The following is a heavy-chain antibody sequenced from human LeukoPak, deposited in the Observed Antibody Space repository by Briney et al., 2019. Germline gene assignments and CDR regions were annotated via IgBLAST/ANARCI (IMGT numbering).Heavy chain of an antibody. J-gene: IGHJ4*02. Sequence: SETLSLICTVSGGSISSGSYYWSWIRQPAGKGLEWIGRIYTSGSTNYNPSLKSRVTISVDTSKNQFSLKLSSVTAADTAVYYCARDRLSSSLIDYWGQGTLVTVSS. CDR1: GGSISSGSYY. V-gene: IGHV4-61*02. CDR3: ARDRLSSSLIDY. CDR2: IYTSGST. D-gene: IGHD6-6*01.